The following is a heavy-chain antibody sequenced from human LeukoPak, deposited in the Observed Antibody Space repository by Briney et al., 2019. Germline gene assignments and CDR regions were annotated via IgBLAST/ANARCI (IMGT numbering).Heavy chain of an antibody. CDR1: GFTFGGYS. CDR3: ARDTTYDYGDWGSFDP. D-gene: IGHD4-17*01. Sequence: GGSLRLSCTASGFTFGGYSINWVRQVPGKGLQWVGFIRSNAFGGTTQYAASLKGRFTISRDDSKSIAYLQMNSLKTEDTAVYYCARDTTYDYGDWGSFDPWGQGTLVTVSS. CDR2: IRSNAFGGTT. V-gene: IGHV3-49*04. J-gene: IGHJ5*02.